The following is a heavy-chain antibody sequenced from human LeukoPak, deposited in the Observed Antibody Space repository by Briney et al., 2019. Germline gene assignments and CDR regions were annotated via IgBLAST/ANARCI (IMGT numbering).Heavy chain of an antibody. CDR1: GASISSGKTY. CDR2: IYSGGST. Sequence: SETLSLTCSVSGASISSGKTYWSWIRQTPGKGLELIGYIYSGGSTDYNPSLKSRVTISLDTSKNQFSLQLRSVIAADTALYYCASSFTQTGYMEFDYWGQGALVTVSS. V-gene: IGHV4-61*01. D-gene: IGHD3-9*01. CDR3: ASSFTQTGYMEFDY. J-gene: IGHJ4*02.